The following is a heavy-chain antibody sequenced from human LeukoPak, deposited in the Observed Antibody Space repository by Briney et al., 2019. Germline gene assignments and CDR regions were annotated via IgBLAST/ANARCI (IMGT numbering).Heavy chain of an antibody. Sequence: PGGSLRLSCAASGFTFDDYTMHWVRQAPGKGLEWVSLISWDGGSTYYADSVKGRFTISRDNSKNSLYLQMNSLRTEDTALYYCAKDMMERGSSWSNTPPVYWGQGTLVTVSS. V-gene: IGHV3-43*01. CDR3: AKDMMERGSSWSNTPPVY. J-gene: IGHJ4*02. D-gene: IGHD6-13*01. CDR2: ISWDGGST. CDR1: GFTFDDYT.